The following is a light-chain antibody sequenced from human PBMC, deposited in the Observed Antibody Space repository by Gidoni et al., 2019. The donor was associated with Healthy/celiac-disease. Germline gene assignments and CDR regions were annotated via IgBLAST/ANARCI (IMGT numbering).Light chain of an antibody. Sequence: DIQMTQSPSSLSASVGDRVTITCQASQDISNYFNWYQQKPAKAPKLLIYDASNLETGVPSRFSGSGSGTDFTFTISSLQPEDIATYYCQQYDNLPRLTFGGGTKVEIK. V-gene: IGKV1-33*01. CDR2: DAS. CDR3: QQYDNLPRLT. J-gene: IGKJ4*01. CDR1: QDISNY.